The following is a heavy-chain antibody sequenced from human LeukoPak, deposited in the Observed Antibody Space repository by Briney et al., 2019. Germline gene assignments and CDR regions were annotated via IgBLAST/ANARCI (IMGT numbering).Heavy chain of an antibody. J-gene: IGHJ4*02. V-gene: IGHV3-23*01. CDR3: ARSLAARALNYFDY. Sequence: GGSLRLSCAASGFTFSTYAMSWVRQAPGKGLEWVSSISGSGGSTYYADSVKGRFTISRDNAKNSLYLQMNSLRAEDTAVYYCARSLAARALNYFDYWGQGTLVTVSS. D-gene: IGHD6-6*01. CDR2: ISGSGGST. CDR1: GFTFSTYA.